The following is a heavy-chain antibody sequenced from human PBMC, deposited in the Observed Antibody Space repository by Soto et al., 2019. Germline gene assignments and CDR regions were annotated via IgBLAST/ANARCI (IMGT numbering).Heavy chain of an antibody. CDR1: GFTFSSYA. CDR3: AKAGSYYYDSSGLYDY. D-gene: IGHD3-22*01. CDR2: ISGSGGST. Sequence: GGSLRLSCAASGFTFSSYAMSWVRQAPGKGLEWVSAISGSGGSTYYADSVKGRFTISRDNSKNTLYLQMNSLRAEDTAVYYCAKAGSYYYDSSGLYDYWGQGTLVTVSS. V-gene: IGHV3-23*01. J-gene: IGHJ4*02.